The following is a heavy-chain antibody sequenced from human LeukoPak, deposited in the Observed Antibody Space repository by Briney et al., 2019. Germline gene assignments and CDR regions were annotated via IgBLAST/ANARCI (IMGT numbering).Heavy chain of an antibody. V-gene: IGHV1-2*02. CDR2: INPNSGGT. J-gene: IGHJ4*02. D-gene: IGHD1-14*01. CDR3: ARVLARYGNLDY. CDR1: VYTFTDYY. Sequence: ASVKVSCKASVYTFTDYYIHGVRQAPGQGLEWMGWINPNSGGTNYTQKFQGRVTMTRDTSISTAYLELNRLTSDDTAVYYCARVLARYGNLDYWGQGILVTVSS.